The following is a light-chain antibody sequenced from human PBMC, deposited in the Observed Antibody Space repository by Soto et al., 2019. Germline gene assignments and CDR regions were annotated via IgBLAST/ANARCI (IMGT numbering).Light chain of an antibody. CDR1: QSVSSY. CDR2: DAS. CDR3: QQRGNWPWT. V-gene: IGKV3-11*01. Sequence: EIVLTQSPATLSLFPGERATLSCRASQSVSSYLAWYQQKPGQALRLLIYDASNRATGIPARFSGSGSGTDFTLTISSLEPEDFAVYYCQQRGNWPWTFGQGTKVEIK. J-gene: IGKJ1*01.